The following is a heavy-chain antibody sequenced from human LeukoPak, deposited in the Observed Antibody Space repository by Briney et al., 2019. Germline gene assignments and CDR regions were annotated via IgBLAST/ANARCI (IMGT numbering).Heavy chain of an antibody. D-gene: IGHD3-10*01. CDR1: GGSFSGYY. J-gene: IGHJ6*02. CDR3: ARGRSYYYGSGSLRGRTYYYGMDV. CDR2: INHRGST. Sequence: PSETLSLTCGVYGGSFSGYYWSWNRQPPGKGLEWIGEINHRGSTNYNPSLKSRVPISGDTSKNQFSLKLRSVTSADTAVYYCARGRSYYYGSGSLRGRTYYYGMDVWGQGTTVTVSS. V-gene: IGHV4-34*01.